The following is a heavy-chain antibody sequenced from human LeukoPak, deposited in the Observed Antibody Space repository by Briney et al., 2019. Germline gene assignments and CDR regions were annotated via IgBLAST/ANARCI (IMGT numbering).Heavy chain of an antibody. CDR1: GGSISSGSYY. Sequence: SETLSLTCTVSGGSISSGSYYWSWIRQPPGKGLEWIGEINHSGGTNYNPSLKSRVTISLDTSKSQFSLKLSSVTAADTTVYYCARLSSESYYAFDIWGQGTMVTVSS. V-gene: IGHV4-39*07. J-gene: IGHJ3*02. CDR2: INHSGGT. D-gene: IGHD3-10*01. CDR3: ARLSSESYYAFDI.